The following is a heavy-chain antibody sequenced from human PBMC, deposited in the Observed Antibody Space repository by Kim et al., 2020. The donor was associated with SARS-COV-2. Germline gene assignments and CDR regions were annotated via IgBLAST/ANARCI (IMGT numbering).Heavy chain of an antibody. V-gene: IGHV3-23*01. D-gene: IGHD3-10*01. Sequence: SVKGRFTISRDNSKNTLYLQMNSLRAEDTAVYYCAKERGIYYGSGSFDYWGQGTLVTVSS. J-gene: IGHJ4*02. CDR3: AKERGIYYGSGSFDY.